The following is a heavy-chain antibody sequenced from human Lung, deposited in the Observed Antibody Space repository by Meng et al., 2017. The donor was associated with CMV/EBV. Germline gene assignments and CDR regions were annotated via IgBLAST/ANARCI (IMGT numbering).Heavy chain of an antibody. Sequence: SCAAFGFTFSSYWMSWVRQAPGKGLEWVANIKQDGSEKYYVDSVKGRFTISRDNAKNSLYLQMNSLRAEDTAVYYCASGLATYYFDYWGQGTLVTVSS. D-gene: IGHD5-12*01. V-gene: IGHV3-7*01. J-gene: IGHJ4*02. CDR1: GFTFSSYW. CDR3: ASGLATYYFDY. CDR2: IKQDGSEK.